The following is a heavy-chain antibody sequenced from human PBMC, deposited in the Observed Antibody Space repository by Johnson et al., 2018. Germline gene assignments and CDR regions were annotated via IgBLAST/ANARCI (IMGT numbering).Heavy chain of an antibody. D-gene: IGHD4-23*01. Sequence: QLVQSGGGVVQPGXSLRLSCAASGFTFSSYAMHWVRQAPGKGLEWVAVISYDGSHKYYADPVKGRFTSSRDYSKNTVSPQMNSLRAEDTAVYYCARDYDGGNAYLFSYFHHWGQGTLVTVSS. CDR3: ARDYDGGNAYLFSYFHH. J-gene: IGHJ1*01. CDR1: GFTFSSYA. V-gene: IGHV3-30-3*01. CDR2: ISYDGSHK.